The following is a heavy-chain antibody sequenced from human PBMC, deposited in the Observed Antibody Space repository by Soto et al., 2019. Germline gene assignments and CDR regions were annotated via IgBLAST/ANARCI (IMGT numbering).Heavy chain of an antibody. CDR1: GDPVSSGSYY. V-gene: IGHV4-31*03. Sequence: SETLSLTCSVSGDPVSSGSYYWTWVRQHPVKGLEWIGYIYHTGSTYYNPSLQSRLIMSIDTSKNQFSLHLYSVTAADTAVYFCAAKLGTTHYFDFWGQGSLVNVSS. CDR3: AAKLGTTHYFDF. CDR2: IYHTGST. J-gene: IGHJ4*02. D-gene: IGHD7-27*01.